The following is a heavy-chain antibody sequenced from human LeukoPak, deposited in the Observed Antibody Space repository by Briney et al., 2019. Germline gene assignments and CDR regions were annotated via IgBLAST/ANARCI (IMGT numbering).Heavy chain of an antibody. D-gene: IGHD3-10*01. CDR2: IGGSGSNT. J-gene: IGHJ4*02. CDR1: GFTFSSYS. V-gene: IGHV3-23*01. CDR3: ANVAFYYTSGTF. Sequence: GGSLRLSCAASGFTFSSYSMNWVRQAPGKGLEWVSSIGGSGSNTYYADSVKGRFTISRDNSKNTLYLQMNSLRDEDTAKYYCANVAFYYTSGTFWGQGTLVTVSS.